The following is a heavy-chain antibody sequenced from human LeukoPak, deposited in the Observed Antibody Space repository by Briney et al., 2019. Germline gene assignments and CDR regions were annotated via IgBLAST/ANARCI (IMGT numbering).Heavy chain of an antibody. D-gene: IGHD2-15*01. J-gene: IGHJ4*02. CDR1: GFTFSSYW. CDR3: AADSGGSRY. CDR2: IKQDGSEK. V-gene: IGHV3-7*01. Sequence: GGSLRLSCAASGFTFSSYWMSWIRQAPGRGLEWVANIKQDGSEKYYADSVKGRFTISRDNAKNSLYLQVNSLRVEDTAMYYCAADSGGSRYWGQGTLATVSS.